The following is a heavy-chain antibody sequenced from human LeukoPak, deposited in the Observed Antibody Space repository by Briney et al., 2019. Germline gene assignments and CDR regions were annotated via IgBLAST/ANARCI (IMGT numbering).Heavy chain of an antibody. J-gene: IGHJ6*03. CDR1: GYTFTGYY. D-gene: IGHD6-13*01. V-gene: IGHV1-2*02. Sequence: ASVKVSCKASGYTFTGYYMHWVRQAPGQGLEWMGWVNPNSGGTNYAQKFQGRVTMTRDTSISTAYMELSRLRSDDTAVYYCARDSEQQLVRLYYYYYYMDVWGKGTTVTVSS. CDR3: ARDSEQQLVRLYYYYYYMDV. CDR2: VNPNSGGT.